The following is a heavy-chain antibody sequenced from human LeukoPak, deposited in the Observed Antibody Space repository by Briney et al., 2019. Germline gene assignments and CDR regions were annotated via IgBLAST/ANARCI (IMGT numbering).Heavy chain of an antibody. J-gene: IGHJ5*02. Sequence: GESLRLSCAASGFPFSSYAMSWVRQAPGKGLEWVSAISGSGGSTYYADSVKGRFTISRDNSKNTLYLQMNSLRAEDTAVYYCAKDLIDSITMVRGVINFGPWGQGTLVTVSS. CDR2: ISGSGGST. CDR1: GFPFSSYA. D-gene: IGHD3-10*01. V-gene: IGHV3-23*01. CDR3: AKDLIDSITMVRGVINFGP.